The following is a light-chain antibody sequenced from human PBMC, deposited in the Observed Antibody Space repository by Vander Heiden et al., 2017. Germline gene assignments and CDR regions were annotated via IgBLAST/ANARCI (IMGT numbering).Light chain of an antibody. CDR1: QSITSN. CDR3: QQYDNWLYT. CDR2: GAS. V-gene: IGKV3-15*01. J-gene: IGKJ2*01. Sequence: EVVMPPSPATLSVSPGDRATLSCRASQSITSNLAWYQQKPGQAPRLLVYGASTRATGIPARFSGSGSGTEFTLTISSLQSEDFAVYYCQQYDNWLYTFGQGTKLEIK.